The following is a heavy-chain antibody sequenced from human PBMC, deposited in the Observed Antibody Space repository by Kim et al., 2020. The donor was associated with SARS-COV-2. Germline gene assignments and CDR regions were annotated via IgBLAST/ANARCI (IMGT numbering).Heavy chain of an antibody. V-gene: IGHV3-23*01. D-gene: IGHD5-12*01. Sequence: GGSLRLSCAASGFTFSSFAMNWVRQAPGKGLEWVSGISGSGGSTYYADSVKGRFTFSRDNSKNTLYLQMNSLRAEDTAVYYCAKDFFWGNSVAGAFDMWGRGKVIMVTASS. J-gene: IGHJ3*01. CDR1: GFTFSSFA. CDR3: AKDFFWGNSVAGAFDMWG. CDR2: ISGSGGST.